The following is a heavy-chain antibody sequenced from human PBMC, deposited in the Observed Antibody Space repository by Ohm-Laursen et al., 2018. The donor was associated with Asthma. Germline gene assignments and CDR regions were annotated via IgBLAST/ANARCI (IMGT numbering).Heavy chain of an antibody. CDR2: IYYSGST. D-gene: IGHD2-2*02. V-gene: IGHV4-59*01. Sequence: TLSLTCTVSGGSISSYYWSWIRQPPGKGLEWIGYIYYSGSTNYNPSLKSRVTISVDTSKNQFSLKLSSVTAADTAVYYCARAIPYLRYWGQGTLVTVSS. CDR1: GGSISSYY. CDR3: ARAIPYLRY. J-gene: IGHJ4*02.